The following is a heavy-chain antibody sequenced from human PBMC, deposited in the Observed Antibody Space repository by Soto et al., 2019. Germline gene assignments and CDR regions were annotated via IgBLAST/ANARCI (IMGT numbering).Heavy chain of an antibody. J-gene: IGHJ4*02. V-gene: IGHV3-7*01. CDR2: INQDGSEK. CDR3: ARVYYYDNVGYYRPY. Sequence: EVQLVESGGGLVQPGGSLRLSCAASGFTFSSHWMTWVRQAPGKGLEWVANINQDGSEKNYVDSVKGRFTISRDNGRNSLYLQLNSLRAEDTAVYFCARVYYYDNVGYYRPYWGQGTLVTVSS. CDR1: GFTFSSHW. D-gene: IGHD3-22*01.